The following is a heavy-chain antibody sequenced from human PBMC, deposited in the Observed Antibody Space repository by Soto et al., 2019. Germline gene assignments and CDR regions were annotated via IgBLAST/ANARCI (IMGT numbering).Heavy chain of an antibody. CDR3: ARQDMVRGVIQLFHGYFDL. Sequence: QLQLQESGPGLVKPSETLSLTCTVSGGSISSSSYYWGWIRQPPGKGLEWIGSIYYSGSTYYNPSLKSRVTISVDTSKNQFSLKLSSVTAADTAVFYCARQDMVRGVIQLFHGYFDLWGRGTLVTVSS. V-gene: IGHV4-39*01. CDR2: IYYSGST. CDR1: GGSISSSSYY. D-gene: IGHD3-10*01. J-gene: IGHJ2*01.